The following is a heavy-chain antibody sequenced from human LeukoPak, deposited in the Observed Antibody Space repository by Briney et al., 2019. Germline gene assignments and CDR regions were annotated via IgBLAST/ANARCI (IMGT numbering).Heavy chain of an antibody. V-gene: IGHV1-24*01. CDR3: ATTVAKLGYCSGGSCYLFDY. J-gene: IGHJ4*02. CDR1: GYTLTELS. CDR2: FDPEDGET. Sequence: ASVKVSCKVSGYTLTELSMHWVRQAPGKGLEWMGGFDPEDGETIYAQKFQGRVTMTEDTSTDTAYMELSSLRSEDTAVYYCATTVAKLGYCSGGSCYLFDYWGQGTLVTVSS. D-gene: IGHD2-15*01.